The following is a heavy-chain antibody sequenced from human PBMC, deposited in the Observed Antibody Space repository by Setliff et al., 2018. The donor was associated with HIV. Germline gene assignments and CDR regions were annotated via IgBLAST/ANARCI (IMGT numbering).Heavy chain of an antibody. Sequence: PGGSLRLSCSASGFTFDDYGMSWVRQAPGKGLEWVSGVNWHGSSTGYADSVKGRFTTSRDNAKNSLFLQMNNLRAEDTAVYYCARNLIRSSYFGVLSNWFDTWGQGTLVTVSS. J-gene: IGHJ5*02. CDR2: VNWHGSST. CDR3: ARNLIRSSYFGVLSNWFDT. V-gene: IGHV3-20*04. CDR1: GFTFDDYG. D-gene: IGHD3-3*01.